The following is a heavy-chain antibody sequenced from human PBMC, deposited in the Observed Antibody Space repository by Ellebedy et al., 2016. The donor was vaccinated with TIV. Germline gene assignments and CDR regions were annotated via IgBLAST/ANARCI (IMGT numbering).Heavy chain of an antibody. CDR1: GFTFSSYS. Sequence: GESLKISCAASGFTFSSYSMNWVRQAPGKGLEWVSSISSSSSYIYYADSVKGRFTISRDNAKNSLYLQMNSLRAEDTAVYYCARAPAPTRGLWVPAALNYGMDVWGQGTTVTVSS. V-gene: IGHV3-21*01. J-gene: IGHJ6*02. CDR2: ISSSSSYI. D-gene: IGHD2-2*01. CDR3: ARAPAPTRGLWVPAALNYGMDV.